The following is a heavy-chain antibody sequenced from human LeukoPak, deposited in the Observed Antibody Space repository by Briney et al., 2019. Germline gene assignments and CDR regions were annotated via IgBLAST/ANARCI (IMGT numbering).Heavy chain of an antibody. CDR2: IYSGGST. D-gene: IGHD5-18*01. J-gene: IGHJ6*02. Sequence: GGSLRLSCAASGFTVSSNYMSWVRQAPGKGLEWVSVIYSGGSTYYADSVKGRFTISRDNSKNTLYLQMNSLRAEDTAVYYCARESKGSNPSDTAMPIRRGRHHYYYGMDVWGQGTTVTVSS. CDR3: ARESKGSNPSDTAMPIRRGRHHYYYGMDV. V-gene: IGHV3-66*01. CDR1: GFTVSSNY.